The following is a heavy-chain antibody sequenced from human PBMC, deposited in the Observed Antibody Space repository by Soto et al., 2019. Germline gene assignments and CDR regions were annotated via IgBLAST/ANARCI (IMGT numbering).Heavy chain of an antibody. CDR3: ATGGSGYDSFDY. CDR2: FDPEDGET. CDR1: GYTLTELS. J-gene: IGHJ4*02. D-gene: IGHD5-12*01. Sequence: GASVKXSCKVSGYTLTELSMHWVRQAPGKGLEWMGGFDPEDGETIYAQKFQGRVTMTEDTSTDTAYMELSSLRSEDTAVYYCATGGSGYDSFDYWGQGTLVTVSS. V-gene: IGHV1-24*01.